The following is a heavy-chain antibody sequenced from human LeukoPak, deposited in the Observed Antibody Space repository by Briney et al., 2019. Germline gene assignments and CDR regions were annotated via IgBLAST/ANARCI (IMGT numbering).Heavy chain of an antibody. D-gene: IGHD3-3*01. V-gene: IGHV3-23*01. CDR3: VKNFWSDLYSYYYMDV. J-gene: IGHJ6*03. CDR2: INKSGGNT. Sequence: QSGGSLRLSCVASGFTFSSYTMSWVRRAPGKGLEWVSGINKSGGNTYYADSVKGRFTISRDNSKITLYLQMNSLRDEDTAVYHCVKNFWSDLYSYYYMDVWGKGTTVTVSS. CDR1: GFTFSSYT.